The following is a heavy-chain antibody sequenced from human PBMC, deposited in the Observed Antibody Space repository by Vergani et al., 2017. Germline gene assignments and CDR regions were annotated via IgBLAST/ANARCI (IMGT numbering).Heavy chain of an antibody. CDR2: INNYGHT. Sequence: QVQLQQWGPGVVKPSGTLSLTCAVFGESFSSFYWSWIRQPPGKGLEWIGEINNYGHTNYNPSLERRVTVSRDTAKNQFSLNLMSVTAADTAMYCCAVRPRVNLVGGGIVTKRTFDYWSQGSLVTVSS. V-gene: IGHV4-34*02. D-gene: IGHD3-10*01. J-gene: IGHJ4*02. CDR3: AVRPRVNLVGGGIVTKRTFDY. CDR1: GESFSSFY.